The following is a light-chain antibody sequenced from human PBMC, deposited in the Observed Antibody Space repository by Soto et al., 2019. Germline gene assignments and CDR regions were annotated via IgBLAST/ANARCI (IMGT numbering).Light chain of an antibody. Sequence: EIVLTHAPGTLSLSPGEIATLSFRASQSVSNNYLAWYQQKPGQAPRLLIYGASTRATGIPARFSGSGSGTEFTLTISSLQPEDFATYFCQHYNTSWWTFGQGTKVDIK. CDR2: GAS. V-gene: IGKV3-15*01. CDR1: QSVSNN. J-gene: IGKJ1*01. CDR3: QHYNTSWWT.